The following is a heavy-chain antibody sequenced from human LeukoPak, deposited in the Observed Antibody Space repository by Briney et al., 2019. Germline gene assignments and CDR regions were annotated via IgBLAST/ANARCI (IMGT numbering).Heavy chain of an antibody. Sequence: PSETLSLTCTVSGGSISSSSYYWGWIRQPPGKGLEWIGRIYYSGSIYYTPSLKSRVTISVDTSKNQFSLKLSSVTAADTAVYYCARQYYYGSGTKPGKFDYWGQGTLVTVSS. CDR2: IYYSGSI. V-gene: IGHV4-39*01. J-gene: IGHJ4*02. D-gene: IGHD3-10*01. CDR1: GGSISSSSYY. CDR3: ARQYYYGSGTKPGKFDY.